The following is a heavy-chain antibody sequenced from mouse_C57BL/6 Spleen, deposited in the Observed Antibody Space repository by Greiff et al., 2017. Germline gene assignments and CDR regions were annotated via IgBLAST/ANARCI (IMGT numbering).Heavy chain of an antibody. CDR3: ARGDSGAWFAY. V-gene: IGHV1-69*01. CDR1: GYTFTSYW. Sequence: QVQLQQSGAELVMPGASVKLSCKASGYTFTSYWMHWVKQRPGQGLEWIGEIDPSDSYTNYNQKFKGKSTLTVDKSSSTAYMQLSSLTSEDSAVYYCARGDSGAWFAYWGQGTLVTVSA. CDR2: IDPSDSYT. J-gene: IGHJ3*01.